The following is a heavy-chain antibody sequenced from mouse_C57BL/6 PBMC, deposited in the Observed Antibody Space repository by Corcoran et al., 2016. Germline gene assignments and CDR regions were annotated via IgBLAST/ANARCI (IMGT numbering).Heavy chain of an antibody. J-gene: IGHJ1*03. Sequence: EVQLQQSGPELVKPGASVKISCKASGYTFTDYYMNWVKQSHGKSLEWIGDINPNNGGTSYNQKFKGKATLTVDKSSSTAYMELRSLTSEDSTVYYCASHYYGSSLWYFDVWGTGTTVTVSS. CDR2: INPNNGGT. V-gene: IGHV1-26*01. D-gene: IGHD1-1*01. CDR3: ASHYYGSSLWYFDV. CDR1: GYTFTDYY.